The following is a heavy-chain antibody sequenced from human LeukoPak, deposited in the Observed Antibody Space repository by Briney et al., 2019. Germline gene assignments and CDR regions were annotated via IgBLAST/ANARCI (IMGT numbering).Heavy chain of an antibody. D-gene: IGHD3-9*01. J-gene: IGHJ4*02. CDR3: AKDNDDILTGPFDY. V-gene: IGHV3-7*03. Sequence: PGGSLRLSCAASGFTFSSYWMSWVRQAPGKGLEWVANIKQDGSEKYYVDSVKGRFTISRDNAKNSLYLQMNSLRAEDTALYYCAKDNDDILTGPFDYWGQGTLVTVSS. CDR2: IKQDGSEK. CDR1: GFTFSSYW.